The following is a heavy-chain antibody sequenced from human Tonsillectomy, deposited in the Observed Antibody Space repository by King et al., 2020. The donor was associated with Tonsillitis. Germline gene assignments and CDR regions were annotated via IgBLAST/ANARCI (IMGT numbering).Heavy chain of an antibody. CDR2: IYHSGST. V-gene: IGHV4-4*02. J-gene: IGHJ4*02. D-gene: IGHD3-16*02. CDR3: ARDHVYDCVWGSYRQYYFDY. Sequence: HVQLQESGPGLVKPSGTLSLTCAVSGGSISSSNWWSWVRQPPGKGLEWIGEIYHSGSTNYNPSLKSRVTISVDKSKNQFSLKLSSVTAADTAVYYCARDHVYDCVWGSYRQYYFDYWGQGTLVTVSS. CDR1: GGSISSSNW.